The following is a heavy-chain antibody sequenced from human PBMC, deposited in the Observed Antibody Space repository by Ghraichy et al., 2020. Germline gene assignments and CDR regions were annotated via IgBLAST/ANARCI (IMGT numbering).Heavy chain of an antibody. V-gene: IGHV3-43*01. CDR1: GFRFDQFM. Sequence: GESMNISCAASGFRFDQFMMHWVRQVPGKGLEWVSLISWDGGDIDYADSVKGRFTISRDNRRNSLYLQMNSLRTEDTALYYCAKDRGDWKGFDHWGQGTLVTVSS. CDR2: ISWDGGDI. J-gene: IGHJ4*02. D-gene: IGHD2-21*02. CDR3: AKDRGDWKGFDH.